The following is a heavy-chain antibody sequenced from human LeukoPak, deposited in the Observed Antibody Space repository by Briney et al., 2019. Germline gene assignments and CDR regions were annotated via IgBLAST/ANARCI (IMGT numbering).Heavy chain of an antibody. CDR2: IFNSGGT. V-gene: IGHV3-53*01. J-gene: IGHJ5*02. D-gene: IGHD3-10*01. Sequence: GGSLRLSCAASGFTVNDIFMTWVRQAPGKGPEWVSIIFNSGGTYYADSVKGRFNIFRDNSKNTIYLQMNNLRPEDTAVYYCTRGTYPWGQGTLVTVSS. CDR3: TRGTYP. CDR1: GFTVNDIF.